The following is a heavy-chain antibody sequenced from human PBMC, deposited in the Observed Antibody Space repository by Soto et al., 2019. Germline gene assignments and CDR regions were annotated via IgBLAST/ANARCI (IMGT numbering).Heavy chain of an antibody. CDR2: INASSGNT. CDR3: ARDHGYSGYVNDVPYYYGMDV. J-gene: IGHJ6*02. Sequence: GASVKVSCKASGYTFTSYAMHWVRQAPGQRLEWMGWINASSGNTKYAQKLQGRVTMTTDTSTSTAYMELRSLRSDDTAVYYCARDHGYSGYVNDVPYYYGMDVWGQGTTVTVSS. D-gene: IGHD5-12*01. CDR1: GYTFTSYA. V-gene: IGHV1-3*01.